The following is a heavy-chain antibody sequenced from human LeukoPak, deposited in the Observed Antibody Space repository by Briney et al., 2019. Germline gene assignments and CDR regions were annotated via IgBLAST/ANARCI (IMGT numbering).Heavy chain of an antibody. CDR3: SRPMVRGVTSRMDV. CDR2: IIPIFGTA. CDR1: GGTFSSYA. V-gene: IGHV1-69*13. J-gene: IGHJ6*02. Sequence: SVKVSCKASGGTFSSYAISWVRQAPGQGLEWMGGIIPIFGTANYAQKFQGRVTITADESTSTAYMELSSLRSEDTAVYYCSRPMVRGVTSRMDVWGQGTTVTVSS. D-gene: IGHD3-10*01.